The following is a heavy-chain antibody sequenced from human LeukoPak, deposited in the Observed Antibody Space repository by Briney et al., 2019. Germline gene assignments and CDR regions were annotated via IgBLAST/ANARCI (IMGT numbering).Heavy chain of an antibody. CDR2: VSAGGGNT. Sequence: PGGSLRLSCAASGFTFSSCDMSWVRQAPGKGLEWVSSVSAGGGNTYYADSVKGRFTISRDNSKNTLYVQMNSLRAEDTAVYFCARDSSYCRGGSCYSFDYWGQGTLVTVSS. J-gene: IGHJ4*02. CDR3: ARDSSYCRGGSCYSFDY. D-gene: IGHD2-15*01. CDR1: GFTFSSCD. V-gene: IGHV3-23*01.